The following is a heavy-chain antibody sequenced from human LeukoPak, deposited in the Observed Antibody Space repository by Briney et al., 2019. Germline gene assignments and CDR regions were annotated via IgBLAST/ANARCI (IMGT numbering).Heavy chain of an antibody. CDR2: ISSSSSIT. CDR3: AKGGQLDV. J-gene: IGHJ4*02. V-gene: IGHV3-48*01. Sequence: PGGSLRLSCAASGFTFIRFNVIWVRQAPGRGLEWVSYISSSSSITYYADSVKGRFTISRDNAKNSLYLQMNSLRAEDTAVYFCAKGGQLDVRGQGTLVSISS. CDR1: GFTFIRFN. D-gene: IGHD1-26*01.